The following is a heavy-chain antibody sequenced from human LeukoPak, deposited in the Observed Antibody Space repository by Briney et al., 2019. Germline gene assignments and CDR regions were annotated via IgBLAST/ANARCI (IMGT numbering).Heavy chain of an antibody. CDR2: IYRSGST. V-gene: IGHV4-59*08. CDR3: ARVGDYYDSSEAFDI. CDR1: GGSISSYY. J-gene: IGHJ3*02. D-gene: IGHD3-22*01. Sequence: SETLSLTCTVSGGSISSYYWSWIRQPPGKGLEWIGSIYRSGSTYYNPSLKSRVTISVDTSKNQFSLKLSSVTAADTAVYYCARVGDYYDSSEAFDIWGQGTMVTVSS.